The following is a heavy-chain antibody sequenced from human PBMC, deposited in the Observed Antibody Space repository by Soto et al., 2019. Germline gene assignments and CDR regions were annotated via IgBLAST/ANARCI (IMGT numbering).Heavy chain of an antibody. Sequence: GALRLSCAAAGFNVSDNYMGWVRQAPGKGLEWVSSFFTGGSTDYADSVKGRFTISRDDSKNTVYLQTNSLRAEDTAVYFCVRERRGLGIGFDHWGQGTLVTVSS. V-gene: IGHV3-53*01. D-gene: IGHD6-19*01. CDR3: VRERRGLGIGFDH. CDR1: GFNVSDNY. J-gene: IGHJ4*02. CDR2: FFTGGST.